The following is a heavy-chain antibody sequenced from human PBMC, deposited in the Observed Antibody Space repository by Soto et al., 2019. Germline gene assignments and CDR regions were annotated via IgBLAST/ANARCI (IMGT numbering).Heavy chain of an antibody. J-gene: IGHJ4*02. V-gene: IGHV1-18*01. CDR1: VYTCTSSG. CDR3: ARVSSYNFFDY. Sequence: QVQLVQSGAEVKKPGDSVKVSCKASVYTCTSSGISWVRPAPGQRLEWMGWISAYKGNTSYAQKLQGRVTMNTDTSTTTAYMELRSLRYDDPAVYYCARVSSYNFFDYRGQGTLVTVSS. CDR2: ISAYKGNT. D-gene: IGHD3-10*01.